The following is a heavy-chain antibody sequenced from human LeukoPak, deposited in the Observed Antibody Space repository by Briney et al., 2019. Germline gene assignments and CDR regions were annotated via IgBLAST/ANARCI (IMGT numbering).Heavy chain of an antibody. CDR1: GFTFSIYS. J-gene: IGHJ4*02. D-gene: IGHD4-11*01. CDR3: ARELRPGRHDYSLGLDY. CDR2: ISSSSSTI. Sequence: GGSLRLSCAASGFTFSIYSMNWVRQAPGKGLEWVSYISSSSSTIYYADSVKGRFTISRDNAKNSLYLQMNSLRAEDTAVYYCARELRPGRHDYSLGLDYWGQGTLVTVSS. V-gene: IGHV3-48*01.